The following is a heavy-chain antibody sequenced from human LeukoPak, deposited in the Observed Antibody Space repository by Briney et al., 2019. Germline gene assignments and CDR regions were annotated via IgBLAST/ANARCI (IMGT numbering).Heavy chain of an antibody. CDR3: ARWGSHFDY. Sequence: SVKVSCXASGGTFSSYTLSWVRQAPGQGLEWMGRIIPILGIAIYAQKFQGRVTITADKSTGTAYMELSSLRSEDTAVYYCARWGSHFDYWGQGTLVTVSS. V-gene: IGHV1-69*02. CDR1: GGTFSSYT. J-gene: IGHJ4*02. D-gene: IGHD7-27*01. CDR2: IIPILGIA.